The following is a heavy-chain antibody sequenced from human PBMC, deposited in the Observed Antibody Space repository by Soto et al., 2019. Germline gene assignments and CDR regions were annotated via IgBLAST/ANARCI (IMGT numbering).Heavy chain of an antibody. CDR3: ARVRQGCSSTSCYFDP. CDR2: IHHSGST. Sequence: SETLSLTCAVSGGSISSSNWWNWVRQPPGKGLEWIGEIHHSGSTNYNPSLKCRVTISVDKSKNQFSLKLNSVTAADTAVYYCARVRQGCSSTSCYFDPWGQGTLVTVSS. D-gene: IGHD2-2*01. V-gene: IGHV4-4*02. CDR1: GGSISSSNW. J-gene: IGHJ5*02.